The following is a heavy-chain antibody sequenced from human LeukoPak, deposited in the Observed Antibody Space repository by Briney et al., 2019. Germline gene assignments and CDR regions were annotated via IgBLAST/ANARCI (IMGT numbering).Heavy chain of an antibody. Sequence: RAGGSLRLSCAASGFTFSSYGMSWVRQAPGKGLEWVSGIRGSGDITFYADSVKGRFTISRDNSKNTLYLQMNSLRAEDTAVYYCAKLTYGSGTYGAFDYWGQGTLVTVST. CDR3: AKLTYGSGTYGAFDY. CDR2: IRGSGDIT. D-gene: IGHD3-10*01. J-gene: IGHJ4*02. CDR1: GFTFSSYG. V-gene: IGHV3-23*01.